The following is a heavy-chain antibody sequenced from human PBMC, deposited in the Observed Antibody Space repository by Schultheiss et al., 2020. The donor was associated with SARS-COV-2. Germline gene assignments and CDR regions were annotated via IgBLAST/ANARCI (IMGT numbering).Heavy chain of an antibody. J-gene: IGHJ4*02. CDR1: GFSFSSYG. Sequence: GGSLRLSCAASGFSFSSYGMHWVRQAPGKGLEWVSSISSSSSYIYYADSVKGRFTISRDNAKNSLYLQMNSLRAEDTAVYYCARGLGIAVAGADYWGQGTLVTVSS. CDR3: ARGLGIAVAGADY. V-gene: IGHV3-21*01. D-gene: IGHD6-19*01. CDR2: ISSSSSYI.